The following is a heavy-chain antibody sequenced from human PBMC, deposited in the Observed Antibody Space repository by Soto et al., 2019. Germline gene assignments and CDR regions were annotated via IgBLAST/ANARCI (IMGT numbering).Heavy chain of an antibody. V-gene: IGHV4-31*03. J-gene: IGHJ4*02. Sequence: QVQLQESGPGLVKPSQTLSLTCTVSGGSISSGGYYWSWIRQHPGKGLEWIGYIYYSGSTYYNPSLKSRVTISVDTSKNQFSLKLSSVTAADTAVYYCAREKGNTIFGAVNSWGFDYWGQGTLVTVSS. CDR2: IYYSGST. D-gene: IGHD3-3*01. CDR3: AREKGNTIFGAVNSWGFDY. CDR1: GGSISSGGYY.